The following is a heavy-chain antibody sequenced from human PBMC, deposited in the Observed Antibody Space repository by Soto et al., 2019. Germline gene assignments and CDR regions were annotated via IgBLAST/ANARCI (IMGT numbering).Heavy chain of an antibody. CDR3: ARSFYSSTYWFDP. Sequence: QLQLQESGSGLVKPSQTLSLTCAVSGGSITSSGYSWSWIRQSTGKGLEWIGCVYHSGNTYYNPSLKSRVTMSIDTSKNVFSRRLSPLIAADTAMYYCARSFYSSTYWFDPWGPGTLVTVSS. V-gene: IGHV4-30-2*06. CDR2: VYHSGNT. D-gene: IGHD6-19*01. J-gene: IGHJ5*02. CDR1: GGSITSSGYS.